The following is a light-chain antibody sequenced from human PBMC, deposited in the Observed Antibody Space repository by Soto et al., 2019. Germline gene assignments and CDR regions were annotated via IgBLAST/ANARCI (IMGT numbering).Light chain of an antibody. CDR1: SSDVGGYNY. CDR2: EVS. V-gene: IGLV2-8*01. Sequence: QSALTQPPSASGSPGQSVTISCTGTSSDVGGYNYVSWNQQHPGKAPKLMIYEVSKRPSGVPDRFSGSKSGNTASLTVSGLQAEDEADYYCSSYAGSNNVVFGGGTMLTVL. J-gene: IGLJ2*01. CDR3: SSYAGSNNVV.